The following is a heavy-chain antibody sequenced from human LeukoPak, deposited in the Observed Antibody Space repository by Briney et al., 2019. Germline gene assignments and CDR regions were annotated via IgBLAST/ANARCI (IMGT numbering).Heavy chain of an antibody. CDR3: ARQGSLGWFDP. J-gene: IGHJ5*02. Sequence: GESLKISCKASRYSFTRYWIAWVRQMPGKGLEWMGIIYPVDSDTRYSPSFQGQVTISADKSISTAYLQWSSLRASDTAMYYCARQGSLGWFDPWGQGTLVTVSS. V-gene: IGHV5-51*01. CDR2: IYPVDSDT. CDR1: RYSFTRYW.